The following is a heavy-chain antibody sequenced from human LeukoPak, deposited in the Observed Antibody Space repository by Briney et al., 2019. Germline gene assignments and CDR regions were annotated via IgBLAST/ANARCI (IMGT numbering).Heavy chain of an antibody. D-gene: IGHD6-13*01. CDR3: ARDRGGSSWYVNYYYGMDV. V-gene: IGHV3-30-3*01. J-gene: IGHJ6*02. Sequence: GGSLRLSCVASGFTFSSYAMHWVRQAPGKGLEWVAVISYDGSNKYYADSVKGRFTISRDNSKNTLYLQMNSLRAEDTAVYYCARDRGGSSWYVNYYYGMDVWGQGTTVTVSS. CDR2: ISYDGSNK. CDR1: GFTFSSYA.